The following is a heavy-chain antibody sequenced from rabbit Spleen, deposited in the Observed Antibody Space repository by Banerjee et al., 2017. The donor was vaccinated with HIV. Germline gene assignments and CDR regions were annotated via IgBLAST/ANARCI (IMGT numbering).Heavy chain of an antibody. CDR1: GFDFRRYY. V-gene: IGHV1S7*01. CDR2: IYPITETT. D-gene: IGHD1-1*01. J-gene: IGHJ4*01. Sequence: LSCKASGFDFRRYYLSWVRQAPGKGLEWIGIIYPITETTYYANWVNGRFTISTDNAQHTVDLQMNSLTAADTATYFCAREDVGGSINLWGQGTLVTVS. CDR3: AREDVGGSINL.